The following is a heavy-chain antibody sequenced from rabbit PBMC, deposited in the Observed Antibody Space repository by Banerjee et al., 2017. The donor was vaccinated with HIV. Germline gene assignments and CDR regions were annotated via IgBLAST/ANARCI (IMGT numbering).Heavy chain of an antibody. CDR3: ARGYAGSGYTAVTRLDL. CDR1: GFSFSSGYD. Sequence: QEQLVESGGGLVKPGASLTLTCKASGFSFSSGYDMCWVRPAPGKGLEWIACIAAGSSGNTYYASWAKGRFTISKTSSTTVTLQMTSLTAADTATYFCARGYAGSGYTAVTRLDLWGPGTLVTVS. V-gene: IGHV1S45*01. D-gene: IGHD8-1*01. CDR2: IAAGSSGNT. J-gene: IGHJ3*01.